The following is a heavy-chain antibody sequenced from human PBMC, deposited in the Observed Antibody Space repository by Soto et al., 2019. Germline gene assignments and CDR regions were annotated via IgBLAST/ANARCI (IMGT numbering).Heavy chain of an antibody. CDR1: GFRFSSSG. CDR3: AKVPATEDYSGMDV. V-gene: IGHV3-7*01. J-gene: IGHJ6*02. Sequence: GGSLRLSCAGSGFRFSSSGMSWVRQAPGKGLEWVANIRQDGNNQYYSESVKGRFTISRDNSNNTLYLQMNSLRGEDTTVYYCAKVPATEDYSGMDVWGQGTTVTVSS. CDR2: IRQDGNNQ.